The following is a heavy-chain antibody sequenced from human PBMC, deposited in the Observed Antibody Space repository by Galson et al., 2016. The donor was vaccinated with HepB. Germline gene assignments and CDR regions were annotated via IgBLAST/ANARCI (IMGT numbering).Heavy chain of an antibody. J-gene: IGHJ3*02. CDR3: VRSPNRGASGWLEI. CDR1: GFTFSRYA. CDR2: INNIGEGT. V-gene: IGHV3-64D*06. Sequence: SLRLSCAVSGFTFSRYAMHWVRQAPGKGLEHVSAINNIGEGTYYADSVKGRFTISRDNSRNTLHLQMSSLRVEDTALYYCVRSPNRGASGWLEIWGQGTLVTVSS. D-gene: IGHD6-19*01.